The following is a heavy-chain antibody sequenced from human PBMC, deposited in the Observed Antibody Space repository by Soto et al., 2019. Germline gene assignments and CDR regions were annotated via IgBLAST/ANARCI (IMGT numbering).Heavy chain of an antibody. Sequence: PGGSLRLSCAASGFTFSSYGMHWVRQAPGKGLEWVAVIWYDGSNKYYADSVKGRFTISRDNSKNTLYLQMNSLRAEDTAVYYCAWEQWLVLMDYYYGMDVWGQGTTVT. D-gene: IGHD6-19*01. J-gene: IGHJ6*02. CDR3: AWEQWLVLMDYYYGMDV. V-gene: IGHV3-33*01. CDR2: IWYDGSNK. CDR1: GFTFSSYG.